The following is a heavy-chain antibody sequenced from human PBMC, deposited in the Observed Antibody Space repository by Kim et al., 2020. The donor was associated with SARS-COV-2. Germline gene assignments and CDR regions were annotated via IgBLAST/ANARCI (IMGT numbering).Heavy chain of an antibody. CDR1: GGSFSGYY. V-gene: IGHV4-34*01. Sequence: SETLSLTCAVYGGSFSGYYWSWIRQPPGKGLEWIGEINHSGSTNYNPSLKSRVTISVDTSKNQFSLKLSSVTAADTAVYYCASIAAAGPNNWFDPWGQGT. CDR2: INHSGST. CDR3: ASIAAAGPNNWFDP. J-gene: IGHJ5*02. D-gene: IGHD6-13*01.